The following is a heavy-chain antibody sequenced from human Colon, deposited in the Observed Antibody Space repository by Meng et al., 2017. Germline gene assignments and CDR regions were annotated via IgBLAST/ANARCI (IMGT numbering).Heavy chain of an antibody. CDR3: ARDTLYGTDY. D-gene: IGHD4-17*01. Sequence: QVHLHESGPGLVRPLDYLSLVCTVSGGSIKSGRYHWSWVRQHPVKGLEYIGFTSDSGTTDYNPSLRSRVSISEIGSSKNQFSLTLRSVTAADTATYFCARDTLYGTDYWGQGVLVTVSS. CDR2: TSDSGTT. J-gene: IGHJ4*02. CDR1: GGSIKSGRYH. V-gene: IGHV4-31*03.